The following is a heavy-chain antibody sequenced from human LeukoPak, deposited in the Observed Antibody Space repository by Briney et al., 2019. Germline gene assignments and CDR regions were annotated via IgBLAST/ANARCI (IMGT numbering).Heavy chain of an antibody. CDR3: ARRSGSYYVFDY. CDR1: GFTFSSYA. V-gene: IGHV3-23*01. Sequence: GGSLRLSCAASGFTFSSYAMSWVRQAPGKGLEWVSAISGSGGSTYYADSVKGRFTISRDNSKNTLYLQMDSLRAEDTAVYYCARRSGSYYVFDYWGQGTLVTVTS. J-gene: IGHJ4*02. D-gene: IGHD1-26*01. CDR2: ISGSGGST.